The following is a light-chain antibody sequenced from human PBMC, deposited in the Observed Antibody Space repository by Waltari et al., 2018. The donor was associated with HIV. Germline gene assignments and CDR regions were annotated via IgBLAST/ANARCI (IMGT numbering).Light chain of an antibody. J-gene: IGLJ2*01. CDR3: AAWDDSLNGEVV. CDR1: NSNIGSNT. Sequence: QSVLTQPPSASGTPGQRVTISCSGRNSNIGSNTVNWYQQLPGTAPKLLIYGNTQRPSGVPDRFSGSKSGTAASLAISGIQSEDEAEYYWAAWDDSLNGEVVFGGGTK. CDR2: GNT. V-gene: IGLV1-44*01.